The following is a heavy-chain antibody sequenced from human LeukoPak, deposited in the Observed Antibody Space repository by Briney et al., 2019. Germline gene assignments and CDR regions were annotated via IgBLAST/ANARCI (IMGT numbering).Heavy chain of an antibody. V-gene: IGHV3-48*01. CDR3: ARDWFHAIDY. D-gene: IGHD2/OR15-2a*01. CDR2: VSRSSTTI. Sequence: LDSPSAVSRSSTTIYYADSVKGRFTISRDNAKNSLYLQMNSLRAEDTAVYYCARDWFHAIDYWGQGTLVTVSS. J-gene: IGHJ4*02.